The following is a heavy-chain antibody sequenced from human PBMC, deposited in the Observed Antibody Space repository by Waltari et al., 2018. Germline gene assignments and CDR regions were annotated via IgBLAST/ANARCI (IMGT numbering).Heavy chain of an antibody. CDR2: ISYDGSNK. V-gene: IGHV3-30-3*01. Sequence: QVQLVASGGGVVQPGRSLRLSCAAPGFTFISYAIHWVRQAPGKGLEWVAVISYDGSNKYYADSVKGRFTISRDNSKNTLYLQMNSLRAEDTAVYYCARYGLVAFDVWGQGTMVTVSS. J-gene: IGHJ3*01. D-gene: IGHD4-17*01. CDR1: GFTFISYA. CDR3: ARYGLVAFDV.